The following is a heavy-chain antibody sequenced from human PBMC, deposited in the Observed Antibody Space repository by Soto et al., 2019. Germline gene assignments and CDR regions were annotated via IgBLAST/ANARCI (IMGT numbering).Heavy chain of an antibody. CDR3: ARSPLYYDILTGYADY. J-gene: IGHJ4*02. V-gene: IGHV3-33*01. D-gene: IGHD3-9*01. CDR2: IWYDGSNK. Sequence: GGSLRLSCAASGFTFSSYGMHWVRQAPGKGLEWVAVIWYDGSNKYYADSVKLRFTISGDNSKNTLYLQMNSLRADDTVVYYCARSPLYYDILTGYADYWGQGTLVTVSS. CDR1: GFTFSSYG.